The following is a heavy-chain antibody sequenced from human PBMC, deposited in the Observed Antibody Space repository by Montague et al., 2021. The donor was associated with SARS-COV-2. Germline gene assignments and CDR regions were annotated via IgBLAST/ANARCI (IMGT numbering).Heavy chain of an antibody. CDR3: ARSTSGWFIY. CDR1: GGSISSTSFF. CDR2: MYSSGTT. V-gene: IGHV4-39*01. J-gene: IGHJ4*02. D-gene: IGHD6-19*01. Sequence: SETLSLTCSVSGGSISSTSFFWAWIRQPPGKGLEWVGSMYSSGTTYYNPSLKSRVTISGDTSRNQLSVRLSSVTAADTAVYYCARSTSGWFIYWGQRTLVTVSS.